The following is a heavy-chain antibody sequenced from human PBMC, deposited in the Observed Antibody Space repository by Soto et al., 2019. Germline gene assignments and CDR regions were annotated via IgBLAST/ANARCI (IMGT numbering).Heavy chain of an antibody. J-gene: IGHJ5*02. V-gene: IGHV1-69*13. CDR2: IIPIFGTA. Sequence: GASVKVSCKASGGTFNSYAISWVRQAPGQGLEWMGGIIPIFGTANYAQKFQGRVTITADESTSTAYMELSSLRSEDTAVYYCARGRGYSYGYNWFDPWGQGTLVTVSS. CDR1: GGTFNSYA. D-gene: IGHD5-18*01. CDR3: ARGRGYSYGYNWFDP.